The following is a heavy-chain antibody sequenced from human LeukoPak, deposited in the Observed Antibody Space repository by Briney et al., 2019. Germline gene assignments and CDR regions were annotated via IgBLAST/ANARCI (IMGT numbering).Heavy chain of an antibody. V-gene: IGHV3-23*01. J-gene: IGHJ4*02. CDR2: TSGSDDST. CDR3: AKRIHTSSWCAAFDS. Sequence: WGSLRLSCAVSGFTFSHYAMSWVRQAPGKGLEWVSATSGSDDSTYYADFVKGRFTLSRDNSKNTLYLQMNSLRAEDTALYYCAKRIHTSSWCAAFDSWGQGTLVTVS. D-gene: IGHD6-13*01. CDR1: GFTFSHYA.